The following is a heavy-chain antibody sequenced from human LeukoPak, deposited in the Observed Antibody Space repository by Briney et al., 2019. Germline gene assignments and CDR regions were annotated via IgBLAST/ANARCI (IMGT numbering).Heavy chain of an antibody. V-gene: IGHV3-72*01. CDR1: GFTLNDHY. Sequence: GGSLRLSCAASGFTLNDHYMDWVRQAPGKGLGWVGRIKNKRGSYTADYAASVKGRFTLSRDDSQNSLYLQMNSLKIEDTAVYYCGRDTATALDYWGQGTLVTVSS. J-gene: IGHJ4*02. D-gene: IGHD6-13*01. CDR2: IKNKRGSYTA. CDR3: GRDTATALDY.